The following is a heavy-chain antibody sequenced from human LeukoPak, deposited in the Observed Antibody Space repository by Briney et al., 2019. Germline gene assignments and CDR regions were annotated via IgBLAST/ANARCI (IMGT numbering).Heavy chain of an antibody. CDR3: TTKYYYDSSGYYVY. CDR2: INHSGST. D-gene: IGHD3-22*01. Sequence: SETLSLTCAVYGGSFSGYYWSWIRQPPGKGLEWIGEINHSGSTNYNPSLKSRVTISVDTSKNQFSLKLSSVTAADTAVYYCTTKYYYDSSGYYVYWGQGTLVTVSS. J-gene: IGHJ4*02. CDR1: GGSFSGYY. V-gene: IGHV4-34*01.